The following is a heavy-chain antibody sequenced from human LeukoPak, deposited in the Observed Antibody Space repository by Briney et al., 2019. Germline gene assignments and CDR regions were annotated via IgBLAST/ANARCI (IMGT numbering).Heavy chain of an antibody. Sequence: SLXXTXXGGSIXXXYWXXXRXXXXXXXXXIGYIYHSVDTKYNASLKSRVTISVDTSKSQFSLKLSSVTAADTAVYYCARGGPNSSGWRIDYWGQGTLVTVSS. J-gene: IGHJ4*02. D-gene: IGHD6-19*01. CDR2: IYHSVDT. V-gene: IGHV4-59*01. CDR3: ARGGPNSSGWRIDY. CDR1: GGSIXXXY.